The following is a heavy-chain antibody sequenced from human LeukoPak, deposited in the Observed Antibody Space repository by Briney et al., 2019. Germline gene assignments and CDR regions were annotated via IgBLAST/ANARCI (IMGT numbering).Heavy chain of an antibody. V-gene: IGHV3-30*02. CDR2: IQTDGRDK. CDR1: GIDFRASG. Sequence: GGSLRLSCAASGIDFRASGMHWVRQAPGMGLEWVTFIQTDGRDKYYAASVAGRFTISRDNSKNTVYLNMNNLRPDDTALYYWAGEGGTVVIGRFAYWGQGTLVTVSS. D-gene: IGHD2-2*01. CDR3: AGEGGTVVIGRFAY. J-gene: IGHJ4*02.